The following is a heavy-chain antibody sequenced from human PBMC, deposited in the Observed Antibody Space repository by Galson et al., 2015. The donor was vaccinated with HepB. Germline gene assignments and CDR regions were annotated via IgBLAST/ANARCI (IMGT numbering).Heavy chain of an antibody. CDR1: GFTFSSYA. CDR3: AKDRKRISKGRLGGFDY. D-gene: IGHD3-16*01. J-gene: IGHJ4*02. CDR2: ISGSGGST. V-gene: IGHV3-23*01. Sequence: SLRLSCAASGFTFSSYAMSWVRQAPGKGLEWVSAISGSGGSTYYADSVKGRFTISRDNSKNTLYLQMNSLRAEDTAVYYCAKDRKRISKGRLGGFDYWGQGTLVTVSS.